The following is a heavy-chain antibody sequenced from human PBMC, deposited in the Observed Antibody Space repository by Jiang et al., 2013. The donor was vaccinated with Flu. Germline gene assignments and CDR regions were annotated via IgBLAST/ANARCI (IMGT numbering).Heavy chain of an antibody. CDR1: GYTFTSYY. J-gene: IGHJ5*02. Sequence: SGAEVKKPGASVKVSCKASGYTFTSYYMHWVRQAPGQGLEWMGIINPSGGSTSYAQKFQGRVTMTRDTSTSTVYMELSSLRSEDTAVYYCARDVSGYQLLYNNWFDPWGQGNPGHRLL. V-gene: IGHV1-46*01. CDR2: INPSGGST. D-gene: IGHD2-2*02. CDR3: ARDVSGYQLLYNNWFDP.